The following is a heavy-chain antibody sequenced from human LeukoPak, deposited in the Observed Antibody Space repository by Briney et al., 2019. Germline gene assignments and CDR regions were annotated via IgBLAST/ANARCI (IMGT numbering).Heavy chain of an antibody. CDR1: GFTFSSYA. V-gene: IGHV3-30-3*01. J-gene: IGHJ4*02. Sequence: GRSLRLSCAASGFTFSSYAMHWVRQAPGKGLEWVAVISYDGSNKYYAASVKGRFTISRDNSKNTLYLQMNSLRAEDTAVYYCAREKVAVAGGFDYWGQGTLVTVSS. CDR3: AREKVAVAGGFDY. D-gene: IGHD6-19*01. CDR2: ISYDGSNK.